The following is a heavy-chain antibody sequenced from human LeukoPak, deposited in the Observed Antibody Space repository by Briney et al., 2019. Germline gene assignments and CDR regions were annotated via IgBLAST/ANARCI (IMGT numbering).Heavy chain of an antibody. J-gene: IGHJ5*02. Sequence: PSQTLSLTCAVYGGSLSGYYWSWIRQPPGKGLEWIGEINHSGSTNYNPSLKSRVTLSVDTSKNQFSLKLSSVTAADTAVYYCARRSPRILWFGELSWGEGTLVTVSS. V-gene: IGHV4-34*01. D-gene: IGHD3-10*01. CDR1: GGSLSGYY. CDR2: INHSGST. CDR3: ARRSPRILWFGELS.